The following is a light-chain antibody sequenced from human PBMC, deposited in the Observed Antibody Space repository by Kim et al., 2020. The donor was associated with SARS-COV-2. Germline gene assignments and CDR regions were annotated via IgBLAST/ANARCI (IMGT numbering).Light chain of an antibody. CDR1: SGSIASKY. J-gene: IGLJ3*02. CDR2: QNN. V-gene: IGLV6-57*03. Sequence: GKTVTISCTRSSGSIASKYVQWYQQRPGSAPTTVIYQNNQRPSGVPDRFSGSIDTSSNSASLIISGLKTEDEADYYCQSYDVSTEVFGGGTQLTVL. CDR3: QSYDVSTEV.